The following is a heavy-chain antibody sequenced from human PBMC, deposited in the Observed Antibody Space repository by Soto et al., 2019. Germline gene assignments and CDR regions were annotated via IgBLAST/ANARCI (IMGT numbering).Heavy chain of an antibody. Sequence: GGSLRLSCAASGFTFSSYGMHWVRQAPGKGLEWVAVIWYDGSNKYYADSVKGRFTISRDNSKNTLYLQMNSLRAEDTAVYYCARGRPGEYSSSPSDYWGQGTLVTVSS. CDR3: ARGRPGEYSSSPSDY. CDR2: IWYDGSNK. CDR1: GFTFSSYG. J-gene: IGHJ4*02. V-gene: IGHV3-33*01. D-gene: IGHD6-13*01.